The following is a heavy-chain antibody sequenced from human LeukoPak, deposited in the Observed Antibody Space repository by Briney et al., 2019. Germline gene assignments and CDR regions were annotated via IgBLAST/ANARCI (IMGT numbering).Heavy chain of an antibody. J-gene: IGHJ6*03. Sequence: PSQTLSLTCTVSGGSISSGSYYWSWIRQPPGKGLEWIGCISYSGSTNYNPSLRSRVTISLDTSKNQFSLKLSSVTAADTAVYYCAGTYTYYYYYYMHVWGKGTTVTVSS. CDR1: GGSISSGSYY. CDR3: AGTYTYYYYYYMHV. V-gene: IGHV4-61*01. CDR2: ISYSGST. D-gene: IGHD2-2*02.